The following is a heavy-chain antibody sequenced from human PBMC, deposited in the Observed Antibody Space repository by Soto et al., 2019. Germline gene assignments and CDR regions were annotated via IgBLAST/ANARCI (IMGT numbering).Heavy chain of an antibody. CDR1: GFTFGDYA. J-gene: IGHJ4*02. D-gene: IGHD3-9*01. CDR3: TRDQVPYYDILTGSYYFDY. Sequence: EVQLVESGGGLVQPGRSLRLSCTASGFTFGDYAMSWFRQAPGKGLEWVGFIRSKAYGGTTEYAASVKGRFTISRDDSKRIAYLQMNSLKTEDTAVYYCTRDQVPYYDILTGSYYFDYWGQGTLVTVSS. V-gene: IGHV3-49*03. CDR2: IRSKAYGGTT.